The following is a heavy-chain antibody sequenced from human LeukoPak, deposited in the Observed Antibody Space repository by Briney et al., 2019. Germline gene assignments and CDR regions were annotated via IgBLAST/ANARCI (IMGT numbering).Heavy chain of an antibody. V-gene: IGHV3-30*14. J-gene: IGHJ4*02. CDR2: ISDDGRRR. Sequence: GRSLRLSCAASGFTFSGYGIHWVRQAPGKGLEWVVFISDDGRRRYYADSVKGRFTISRDNSKNTLYLQMNSLRAEDTAVYYCARDSSSREDWGQGTLVTVSS. CDR1: GFTFSGYG. D-gene: IGHD6-6*01. CDR3: ARDSSSRED.